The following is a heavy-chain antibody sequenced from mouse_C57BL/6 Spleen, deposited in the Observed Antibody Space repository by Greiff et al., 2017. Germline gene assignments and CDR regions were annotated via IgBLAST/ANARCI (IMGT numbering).Heavy chain of an antibody. CDR2: IWSGGST. D-gene: IGHD1-1*01. V-gene: IGHV2-2*01. CDR1: GFSLTSYG. CDR3: ARGGTVVATEYFDY. J-gene: IGHJ2*01. Sequence: VQLQQSGPGLVQPSQSLSITCTVSGFSLTSYGVHWVRQSPGKGLEWLGVIWSGGSTDSNAAFISRLSISKDNSKSQVFFKMNSLQADDTAIYYCARGGTVVATEYFDYWGQGTTLTVSS.